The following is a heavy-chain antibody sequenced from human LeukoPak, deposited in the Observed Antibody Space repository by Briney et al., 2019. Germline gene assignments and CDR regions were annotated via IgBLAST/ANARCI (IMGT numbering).Heavy chain of an antibody. J-gene: IGHJ4*02. Sequence: GGSLRLSCAPSGFTFSSYGMHWVRQAPGKGLEWVAFIRYDGSNKYYADSVKGRFTISRDNSKNTLYLQMNSLRAEDTAVYYCAKDGGYPRGVHFDYWGQGTLVTVSS. CDR3: AKDGGYPRGVHFDY. CDR2: IRYDGSNK. CDR1: GFTFSSYG. D-gene: IGHD5-12*01. V-gene: IGHV3-30*02.